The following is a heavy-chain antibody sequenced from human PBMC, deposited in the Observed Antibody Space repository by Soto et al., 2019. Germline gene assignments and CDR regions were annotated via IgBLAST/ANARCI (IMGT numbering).Heavy chain of an antibody. Sequence: QVQLQESGPGLVKPSQTLSLTCTVSGDSISRGGYYWNWLRQHPRKGLEWIGYIYHSGSTIYNPAPKSRVTXPXTXSXXRLSLELSNVTAADTAVYYCARDGAGAYGLGWFDPWGQGILVTVSS. V-gene: IGHV4-31*03. CDR1: GDSISRGGYY. CDR2: IYHSGST. J-gene: IGHJ5*02. CDR3: ARDGAGAYGLGWFDP. D-gene: IGHD2-21*01.